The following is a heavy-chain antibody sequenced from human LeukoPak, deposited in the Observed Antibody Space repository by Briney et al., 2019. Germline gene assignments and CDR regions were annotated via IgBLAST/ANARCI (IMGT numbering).Heavy chain of an antibody. D-gene: IGHD1-26*01. V-gene: IGHV4-39*01. CDR2: IYYSGTT. CDR1: GGSISSSNYF. CDR3: ARTFSESYYYYGMDV. Sequence: PSETLSLTCTVSGGSISSSNYFWGWIRQPPGKGLEWIGNIYYSGTTHYNPSLKSRVTISVDTSKNQFSLNLSSVTAADTAVYYCARTFSESYYYYGMDVWGQGTTVTVSS. J-gene: IGHJ6*02.